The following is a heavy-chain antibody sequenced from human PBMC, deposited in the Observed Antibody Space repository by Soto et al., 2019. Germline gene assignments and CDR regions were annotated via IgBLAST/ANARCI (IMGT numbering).Heavy chain of an antibody. CDR2: IYYSGST. D-gene: IGHD6-6*01. Sequence: QVQLQESGPGLVKPSETLSLTCTVSGGSVSSGSYYWSWIRQPPGKGLEWIGYIYYSGSTNYNPSLKRRVTISVDTSKNQFSPKLSSVTAADTAVYYCARGRIAAQIRYYYYGMDVWGQGTTVTVSS. CDR3: ARGRIAAQIRYYYYGMDV. V-gene: IGHV4-61*01. CDR1: GGSVSSGSYY. J-gene: IGHJ6*02.